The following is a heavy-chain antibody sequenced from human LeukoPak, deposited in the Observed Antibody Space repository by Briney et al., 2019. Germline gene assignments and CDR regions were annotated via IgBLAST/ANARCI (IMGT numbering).Heavy chain of an antibody. D-gene: IGHD2-8*01. Sequence: RGESLKISCKGSGYTFSSYWIGWVRQMPGKGLEWMGIIYPDDSDTRCSPSFQGQVTISADKSISTAYLQWSSLKASDTAMHYCARLAYCSNDVCYSNYYYSMDVWGKGTTVTVSS. CDR3: ARLAYCSNDVCYSNYYYSMDV. CDR1: GYTFSSYW. CDR2: IYPDDSDT. V-gene: IGHV5-51*01. J-gene: IGHJ6*03.